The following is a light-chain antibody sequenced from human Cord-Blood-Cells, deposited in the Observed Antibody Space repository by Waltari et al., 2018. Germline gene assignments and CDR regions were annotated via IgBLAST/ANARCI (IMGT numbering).Light chain of an antibody. CDR3: QSYDSSLSVLV. CDR1: SSNIGAGYD. Sequence: QSVLTQPPSVSAAPGQRVTIPCTGSSSNIGAGYDVPWYQQLPGTAPKLLIYGNSNRPSGVPDRFSGSKSGTSASLAITGLQAEDESDYYCQSYDSSLSVLVFGGGTKLTVL. V-gene: IGLV1-40*01. CDR2: GNS. J-gene: IGLJ3*02.